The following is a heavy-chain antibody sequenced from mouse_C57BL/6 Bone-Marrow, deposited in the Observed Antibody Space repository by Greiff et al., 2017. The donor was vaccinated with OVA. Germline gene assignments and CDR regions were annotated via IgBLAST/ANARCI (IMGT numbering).Heavy chain of an antibody. CDR3: ARIGLLRYWYFDV. CDR2: INPGSGGT. J-gene: IGHJ1*03. Sequence: QVQLQQSGAELVRPGTSVKVSCKASGYAFTNYLIEWVKQRPGQGLEWIGVINPGSGGTNYNEKFKGKATLTADKSSSTAYMQLSSLTSEDSAVYFCARIGLLRYWYFDVWGTGTTVTVSS. CDR1: GYAFTNYL. D-gene: IGHD2-3*01. V-gene: IGHV1-54*01.